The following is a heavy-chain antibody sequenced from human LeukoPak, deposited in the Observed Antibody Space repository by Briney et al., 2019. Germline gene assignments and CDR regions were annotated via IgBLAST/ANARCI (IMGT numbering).Heavy chain of an antibody. D-gene: IGHD2-2*01. CDR1: GFTFRSYE. J-gene: IGHJ4*02. CDR3: ARVPSAYCSSTSCEFDF. V-gene: IGHV3-48*03. CDR2: ITSSGSSI. Sequence: GGSLRLSCAASGFTFRSYEMNWVRQAPGKGLEWVAYITSSGSSIYYTDSVKGRFTISRNNAKNSLYLQMNSLRAEDTAVYYCARVPSAYCSSTSCEFDFWGQGTLVTVSS.